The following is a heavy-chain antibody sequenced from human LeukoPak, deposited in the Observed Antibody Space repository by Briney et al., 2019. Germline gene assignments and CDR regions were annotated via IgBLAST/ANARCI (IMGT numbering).Heavy chain of an antibody. Sequence: SVKVSCKASGGTFSSYAISWVRQAPGQGLDWMGGINPIFGTANYAQKFQGRVTITADESTSTAYMELSSLRSEDTAVYYCARGRTNYYGSGSYRKGFDYWGQGTLVTVSS. J-gene: IGHJ4*02. V-gene: IGHV1-69*13. D-gene: IGHD3-10*01. CDR2: INPIFGTA. CDR1: GGTFSSYA. CDR3: ARGRTNYYGSGSYRKGFDY.